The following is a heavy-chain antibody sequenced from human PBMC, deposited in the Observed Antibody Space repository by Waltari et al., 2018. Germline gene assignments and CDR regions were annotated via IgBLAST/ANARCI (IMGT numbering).Heavy chain of an antibody. J-gene: IGHJ4*02. CDR1: GFTFRDSY. D-gene: IGHD5-18*01. CDR2: MRSSASII. V-gene: IGHV3-11*01. Sequence: QVHLVESGGGLVKPGGSLRLSCAAPGFTFRDSYMNWIRQAPGKGRECVSYMRSSASIIKYADSVKGRFTISRDNAKNSLYLQMNSLRAEDTAVYYCRRGYSYNNRDYWGQGTLVTVSS. CDR3: RRGYSYNNRDY.